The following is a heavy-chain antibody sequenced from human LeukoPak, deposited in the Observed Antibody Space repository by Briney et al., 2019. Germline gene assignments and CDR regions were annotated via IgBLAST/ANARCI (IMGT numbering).Heavy chain of an antibody. Sequence: GGSLRLSCAASGFTFSSYSMNWVRQAPGKGLEWVSSISSSSSSYIYYADSVKGRFTISRDNAKNSLYLQMNSLRAEDTAVYYCARPDSSGYIDYWGQGTLVTVSS. CDR2: ISSSSSSYI. D-gene: IGHD3-22*01. CDR1: GFTFSSYS. CDR3: ARPDSSGYIDY. J-gene: IGHJ4*02. V-gene: IGHV3-21*01.